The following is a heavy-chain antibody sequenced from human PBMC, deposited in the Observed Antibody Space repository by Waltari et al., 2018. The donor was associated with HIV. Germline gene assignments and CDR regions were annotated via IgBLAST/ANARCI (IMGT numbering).Heavy chain of an antibody. CDR1: GFTFSDHF. V-gene: IGHV3-72*01. CDR3: SRDFGF. CDR2: SSNKAASYTP. J-gene: IGHJ4*02. Sequence: VQLVESGGDLVQPGGSVSLSCAAAGFTFSDHFMDWVGRATGKGLEWVARSSNKAASYTPYYAASVRGRFIISRDDSKSSVFLQMNSLKTEDTAVYYCSRDFGFWGPGTLVTVSS. D-gene: IGHD3-3*01.